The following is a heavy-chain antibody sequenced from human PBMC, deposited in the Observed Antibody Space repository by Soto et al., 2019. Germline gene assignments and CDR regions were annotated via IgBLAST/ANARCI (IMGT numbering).Heavy chain of an antibody. V-gene: IGHV3-23*01. CDR1: GFTFSSYA. CDR2: ISGSGGST. CDR3: AKDRYSSSWYSSFDY. D-gene: IGHD6-13*01. Sequence: HPGGSLRLSCAASGFTFSSYAMSWVRQAPGKGLEWVSAISGSGGSTYYADSVKGRFTISRDNSKNTLYLQMNSLRVEDTAVYYCAKDRYSSSWYSSFDYWGQGTLVTVSS. J-gene: IGHJ4*02.